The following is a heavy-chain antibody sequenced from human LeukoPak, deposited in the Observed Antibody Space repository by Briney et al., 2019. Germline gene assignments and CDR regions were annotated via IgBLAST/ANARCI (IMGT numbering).Heavy chain of an antibody. CDR1: GFTFSSYA. CDR3: GSSETGTTGGYYGMDV. CDR2: ISYDGSNK. V-gene: IGHV3-30-3*01. J-gene: IGHJ6*02. D-gene: IGHD1-7*01. Sequence: PGRSLRLSCAASGFTFSSYAMHWVRQAPGKGLEWVAVISYDGSNKYYADSVKGRFTISRDNSKNTLYLQMNSLRAEDTAVYYCGSSETGTTGGYYGMDVWGQGTTVTVSS.